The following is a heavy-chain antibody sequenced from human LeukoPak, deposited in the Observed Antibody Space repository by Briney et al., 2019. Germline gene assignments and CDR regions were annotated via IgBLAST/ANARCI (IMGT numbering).Heavy chain of an antibody. CDR3: ARSGGVLRYFDWLSEYFDY. Sequence: SETLSLTCAVYGGSFSGYYWSWTRQPPGKGLEWIGEINHSGSTNYNPSLKSRVTISVDTSKNQFSLKLSSVTAADTAVYYCARSGGVLRYFDWLSEYFDYWGQGTLVTVSS. CDR1: GGSFSGYY. V-gene: IGHV4-34*01. J-gene: IGHJ4*02. CDR2: INHSGST. D-gene: IGHD3-9*01.